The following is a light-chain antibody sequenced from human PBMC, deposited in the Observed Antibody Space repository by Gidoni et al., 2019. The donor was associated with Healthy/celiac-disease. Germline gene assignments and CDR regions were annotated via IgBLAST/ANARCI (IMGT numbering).Light chain of an antibody. CDR3: QQRSNWPGT. CDR2: DAS. V-gene: IGKV3-11*01. CDR1: QRVSSY. Sequence: PATLSLSPGERATLSCRASQRVSSYLAWYQQKPGQAPRLLIYDASNRATGIPARFSGSGSGTDFTLTISSLEPEDFAVYYCQQRSNWPGTFGQGTKVEIK. J-gene: IGKJ1*01.